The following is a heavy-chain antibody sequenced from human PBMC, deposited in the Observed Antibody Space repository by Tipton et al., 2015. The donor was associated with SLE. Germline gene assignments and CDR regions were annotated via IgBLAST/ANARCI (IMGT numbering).Heavy chain of an antibody. V-gene: IGHV4-34*01. J-gene: IGHJ4*02. D-gene: IGHD2-21*01. CDR1: GWSLREYQ. CDR3: ASSDYCGGDCHRPPTFDY. CDR2: ITLGGAT. Sequence: TLSLTCAVYGWSLREYQWSWVRQPPGKGPEWIGGITLGGATDYNPSLKSRVAISVDTSKNHFSLRLTSLTAADTAVYYCASSDYCGGDCHRPPTFDYWDQGTLVTVSS.